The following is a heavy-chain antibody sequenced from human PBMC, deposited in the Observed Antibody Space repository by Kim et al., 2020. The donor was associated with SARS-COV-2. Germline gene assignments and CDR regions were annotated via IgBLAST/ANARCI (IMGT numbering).Heavy chain of an antibody. CDR1: GYTFITYA. J-gene: IGHJ6*02. D-gene: IGHD3-10*01. CDR2: INPGNSNT. CDR3: ARGGVRLIRGVFELFGMDV. Sequence: ASVKVSCKASGYTFITYAIHWMRQAPGQRPEWMGWINPGNSNTKYSQNFQGRVTITRNTSASTAYMELISLRSEDTALYFCARGGVRLIRGVFELFGMDVGSQGTTVTVS. V-gene: IGHV1-3*01.